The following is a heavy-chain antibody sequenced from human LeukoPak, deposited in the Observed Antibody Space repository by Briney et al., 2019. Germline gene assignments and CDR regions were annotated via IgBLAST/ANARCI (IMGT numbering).Heavy chain of an antibody. CDR2: ISAYNGNT. CDR1: GYTFRIYG. CDR3: ARGKTERQLVLGDAFDI. Sequence: ASVKVSCKASGYTFRIYGISWVRQAPGQRLEWMGWISAYNGNTNYAQKLQGRVTMTTDTSTSRAYMELRSLRSDDTAVYYCARGKTERQLVLGDAFDIWGQGTMVTVSS. J-gene: IGHJ3*02. D-gene: IGHD6-13*01. V-gene: IGHV1-18*01.